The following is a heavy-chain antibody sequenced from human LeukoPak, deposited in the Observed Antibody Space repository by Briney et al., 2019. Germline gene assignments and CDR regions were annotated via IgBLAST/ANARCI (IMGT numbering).Heavy chain of an antibody. D-gene: IGHD1-1*01. Sequence: SETLSLTCAVYGGSFSGYYWSWIRQPPGKGLEWIGEINHSGSTNYNPSLKSRVTISVDTSKNQFSLKLGSVTAADTAVYYCARSGGTHYFDYWGQGTLVTVSS. CDR2: INHSGST. CDR1: GGSFSGYY. CDR3: ARSGGTHYFDY. V-gene: IGHV4-34*01. J-gene: IGHJ4*02.